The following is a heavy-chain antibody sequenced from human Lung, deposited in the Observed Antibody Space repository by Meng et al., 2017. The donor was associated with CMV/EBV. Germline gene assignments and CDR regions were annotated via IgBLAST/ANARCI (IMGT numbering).Heavy chain of an antibody. CDR2: ISSSGSTI. CDR1: GFTFSSYE. J-gene: IGHJ6*02. D-gene: IGHD2-2*01. CDR3: ASLKDIVVVPAAKGSKYYYYGMDV. V-gene: IGHV3-48*03. Sequence: SXXASGFTFSSYEMNWVRQAPGKGLEWVSYISSSGSTIYYADSVKGRFTISRDNAKNSLYLQMNSLRAEDTAVYYCASLKDIVVVPAAKGSKYYYYGMDVWGQGTTVXVSS.